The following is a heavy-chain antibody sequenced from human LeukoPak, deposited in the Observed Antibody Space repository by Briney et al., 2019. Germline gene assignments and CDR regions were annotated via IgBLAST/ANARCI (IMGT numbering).Heavy chain of an antibody. CDR3: AKLDSIVVVPAAKGFDY. D-gene: IGHD2-2*01. J-gene: IGHJ4*02. Sequence: GGSLRLSCAASGFTFSSYAMSWVRQAPGKGLEWVSAISGSGGSTYYADSVKGRFTISRDNSKNTLYPQMNSLRAEDTAVYYCAKLDSIVVVPAAKGFDYWGQGTLVTVSS. V-gene: IGHV3-23*01. CDR1: GFTFSSYA. CDR2: ISGSGGST.